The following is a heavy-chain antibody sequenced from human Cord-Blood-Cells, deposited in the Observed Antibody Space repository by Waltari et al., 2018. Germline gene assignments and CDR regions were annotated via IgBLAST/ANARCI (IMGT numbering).Heavy chain of an antibody. CDR3: ASTNDAFDI. J-gene: IGHJ3*02. CDR1: GVPLSISL. D-gene: IGHD2-8*01. V-gene: IGHV3-7*01. CDR2: IKEDGSKK. Sequence: VQLAESGGRLVQPGESSRPPGVALGVPLSISLLPWVRQALGKGREWVGNIKEDGSKKYYVDSVKGRFTISRDNAKNSLYLQMNSLRAEYTAVYYCASTNDAFDIWGQGTMVTVSS.